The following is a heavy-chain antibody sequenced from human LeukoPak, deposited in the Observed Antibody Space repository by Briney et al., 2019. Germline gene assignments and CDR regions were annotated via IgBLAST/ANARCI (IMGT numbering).Heavy chain of an antibody. CDR1: GFTFTSFS. CDR2: INTVATYI. J-gene: IGHJ4*02. CDR3: ARLSSNGDSGGFYFNYDY. D-gene: IGHD3-22*01. V-gene: IGHV3-21*01. Sequence: PGGSLRLSCAASGFTFTSFSFNWVRQAPGKGLEWVSSINTVATYIYYADSVRGRFTISRDNAKNSVYLQMDSLRAEDTGVYYCARLSSNGDSGGFYFNYDYWALGTLVIVSS.